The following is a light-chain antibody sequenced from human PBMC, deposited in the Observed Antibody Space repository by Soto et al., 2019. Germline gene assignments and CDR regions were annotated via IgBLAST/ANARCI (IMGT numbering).Light chain of an antibody. Sequence: DIQMTQSPSSLSASVGDRVTITCQASQDISNYLNWYQQKPGKAPKLLIYDASNLKTGVPSRFSGSGSGTDFTFTISSLQAEDIATYYCQQDDNLPYTFGQGTKLEI. CDR2: DAS. CDR1: QDISNY. V-gene: IGKV1-33*01. CDR3: QQDDNLPYT. J-gene: IGKJ2*01.